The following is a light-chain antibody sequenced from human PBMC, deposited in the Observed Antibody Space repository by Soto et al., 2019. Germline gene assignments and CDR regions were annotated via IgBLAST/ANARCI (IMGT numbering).Light chain of an antibody. V-gene: IGLV2-14*03. CDR1: SSDVGGYNY. CDR3: GSYTTSNTRQIV. J-gene: IGLJ1*01. Sequence: QSALTQPASVSGSPGQSINISCTGTSSDVGGYNYVSWYQHHPGKAPKLIIYDVSNRPSGVSNPFSGSKSGNTASLTISGLQPEDAADYYCGSYTTSNTRQIVFGTGTKVTVL. CDR2: DVS.